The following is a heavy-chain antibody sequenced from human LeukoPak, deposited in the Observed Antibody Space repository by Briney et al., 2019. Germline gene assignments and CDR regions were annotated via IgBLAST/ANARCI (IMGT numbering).Heavy chain of an antibody. CDR1: GYTFTGYY. CDR3: AIIDWGPENYFDY. D-gene: IGHD7-27*01. CDR2: INPNSGGT. J-gene: IGHJ4*02. V-gene: IGHV1-2*02. Sequence: ASVTVSCKASGYTFTGYYMHWVRQAPGQGLEWMGWINPNSGGTNYAQKFQGRVTMTRDTSISTAYMELSRLRSDDTAVYYCAIIDWGPENYFDYWGQGTLVTVSS.